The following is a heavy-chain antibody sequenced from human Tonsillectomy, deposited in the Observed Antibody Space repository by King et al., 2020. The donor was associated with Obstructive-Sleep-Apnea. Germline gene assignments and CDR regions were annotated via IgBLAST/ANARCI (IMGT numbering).Heavy chain of an antibody. J-gene: IGHJ3*01. CDR3: ARDLGGDSFGAFDV. CDR2: INHSGRT. D-gene: IGHD2-21*02. CDR1: GGSISRFF. Sequence: PLQESGPGLVKPSETLSLTCTISGGSISRFFWIWLRQSPGKGLEWIGYINHSGRTNYNPSLKSRVTISIDTSKNQFSLRLSSVTAADTAVYYCARDLGGDSFGAFDVWGQGTMVIVSS. V-gene: IGHV4-59*01.